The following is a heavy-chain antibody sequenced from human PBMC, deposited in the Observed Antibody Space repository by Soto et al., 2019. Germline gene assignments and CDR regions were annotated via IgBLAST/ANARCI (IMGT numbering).Heavy chain of an antibody. Sequence: ASVEVSGRXLGYSLPVSLLHGLDQPPEQGLEWMGWINPNGGGTNYAQKFHRRVTMTRDTSISTAYMELSSLRSDDTAVYYCATTPGGYVVRDPFDIWGQGTMVTVSS. D-gene: IGHD3-10*01. J-gene: IGHJ3*02. V-gene: IGHV1-2*02. CDR2: INPNGGGT. CDR3: ATTPGGYVVRDPFDI. CDR1: GYSLPVSL.